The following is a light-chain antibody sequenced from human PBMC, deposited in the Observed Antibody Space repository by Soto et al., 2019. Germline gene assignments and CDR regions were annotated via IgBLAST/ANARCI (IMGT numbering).Light chain of an antibody. Sequence: EIVLTQSPATLSLSPGERATLSCRASQSVSSYLAWYQQKPCQAPRLLIYDASNRATGIPARFSGSGSGTDFTLTISSLEPEDVAVYYCQQRSNWPPTFGGGTKVEIK. CDR2: DAS. CDR1: QSVSSY. CDR3: QQRSNWPPT. J-gene: IGKJ4*01. V-gene: IGKV3-11*01.